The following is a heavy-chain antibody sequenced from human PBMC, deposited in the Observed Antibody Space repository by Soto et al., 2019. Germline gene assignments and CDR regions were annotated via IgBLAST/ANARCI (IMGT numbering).Heavy chain of an antibody. CDR3: ARHEGWTGPDQ. D-gene: IGHD2-8*02. Sequence: SETLSRTCAVSGASIGSGGWLSWFRQPPGKGLEWIAEIFHDGNTNYSPSLKSRVTISVDKSQNQFSLNVYSVTAADTAVYYCARHEGWTGPDQWGQGTLVTVSS. CDR1: GASIGSGGW. V-gene: IGHV4-4*02. CDR2: IFHDGNT. J-gene: IGHJ5*02.